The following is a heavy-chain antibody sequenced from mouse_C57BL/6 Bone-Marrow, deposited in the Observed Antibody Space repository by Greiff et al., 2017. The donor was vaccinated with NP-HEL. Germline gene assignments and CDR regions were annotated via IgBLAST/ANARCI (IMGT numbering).Heavy chain of an antibody. V-gene: IGHV14-4*01. J-gene: IGHJ1*03. CDR2: IDPENGDT. D-gene: IGHD1-1*02. Sequence: EVQLQQSGAELVRPGASVKLSCTASGFNIKDDYMHWVKQSPEQGLEWIGWIDPENGDTEYASKFQGKATITADTSSNTAYLQLSSLTSEDTAVYYCTTYGDWYFDVWGTGTTVTVSS. CDR3: TTYGDWYFDV. CDR1: GFNIKDDY.